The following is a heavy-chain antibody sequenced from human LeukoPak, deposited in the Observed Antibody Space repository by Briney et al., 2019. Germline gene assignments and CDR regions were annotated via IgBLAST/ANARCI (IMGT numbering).Heavy chain of an antibody. CDR2: IGSSGIYI. J-gene: IGHJ3*01. CDR1: GSTSSSYS. V-gene: IGHV3-21*04. D-gene: IGHD6-19*01. Sequence: GGSLRLSCAASGSTSSSYSMNWVRQAPGKGLEWVSSIGSSGIYIYYADSVKGRFTTSRDNSKNPLYLQMNSLRGEDTAVYYCVNFPAAGYSDAFDLWGQGTMVTVSS. CDR3: VNFPAAGYSDAFDL.